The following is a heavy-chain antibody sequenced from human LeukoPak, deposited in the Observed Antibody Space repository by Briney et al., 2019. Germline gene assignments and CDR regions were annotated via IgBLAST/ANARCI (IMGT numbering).Heavy chain of an antibody. V-gene: IGHV3-30-3*01. CDR2: ISYDGSNK. D-gene: IGHD2-2*01. CDR1: GFTFSSYA. J-gene: IGHJ3*02. Sequence: GGSLRLSCAASGFTFSSYAMHWVRQAPGKGLERVAVISYDGSNKYYSDSVKGRFTISRDNSKNTLYLQMNSLRAEDTAVYYCARDHAIVVVPAAPSGAFDIWGQGTMVTVSS. CDR3: ARDHAIVVVPAAPSGAFDI.